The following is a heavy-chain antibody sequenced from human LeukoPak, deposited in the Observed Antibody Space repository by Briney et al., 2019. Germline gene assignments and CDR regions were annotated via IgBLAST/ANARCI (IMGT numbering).Heavy chain of an antibody. CDR2: ISGSGDKT. CDR1: GSTFSDYA. CDR3: AKDTSAWWYHRAYMNV. J-gene: IGHJ6*03. V-gene: IGHV3-23*01. Sequence: PGGSLRLSCAASGSTFSDYAMSWVRQAPGGGLEWVSAISGSGDKTFHADSVKGRFTTSRDNSKNTLSLQMSSLRVEDSAVYFCAKDTSAWWYHRAYMNVWGTGTTVTVSS. D-gene: IGHD2-15*01.